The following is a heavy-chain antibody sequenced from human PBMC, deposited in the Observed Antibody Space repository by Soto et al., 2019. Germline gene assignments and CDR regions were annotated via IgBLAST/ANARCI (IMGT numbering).Heavy chain of an antibody. V-gene: IGHV3-30*18. J-gene: IGHJ5*02. Sequence: QVQLVESGGGVVQPGRSLRLSCAASGFTFSSYGMHWVRQAPGKGLEWVAVISYDGSNKYYADSVKGRFTISRDNSKNTLYLQMNSLRAEDTAVYYCAKDQAYYGSGSRHWFDPWGQGTLFTVSS. CDR1: GFTFSSYG. CDR2: ISYDGSNK. D-gene: IGHD3-10*01. CDR3: AKDQAYYGSGSRHWFDP.